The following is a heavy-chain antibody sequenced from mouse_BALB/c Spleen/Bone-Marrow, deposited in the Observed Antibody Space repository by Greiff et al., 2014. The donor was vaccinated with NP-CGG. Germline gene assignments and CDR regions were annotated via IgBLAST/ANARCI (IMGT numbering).Heavy chain of an antibody. CDR1: GFSLTIFG. CDR3: ARYGNYEDAMDY. D-gene: IGHD2-10*02. V-gene: IGHV2-9*02. CDR2: IWAGGST. Sequence: QVQLQQSGPGLVAPSQSLSITCTVSGFSLTIFGVHWVRQPPGKGLESLGVIWAGGSTNYNSALMSRLSISKDNSKSQVFLKMNSLQTDDTAMYYCARYGNYEDAMDYWGQGTSVTVSS. J-gene: IGHJ4*01.